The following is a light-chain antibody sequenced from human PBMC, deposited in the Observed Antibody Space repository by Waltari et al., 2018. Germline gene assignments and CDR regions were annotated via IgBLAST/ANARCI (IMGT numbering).Light chain of an antibody. J-gene: IGLJ3*02. V-gene: IGLV1-47*01. CDR2: KNN. CDR1: SSNIGSDY. CDR3: ASLDDSLSGWV. Sequence: QSVLTQPPSASGTPGQRVTISCSGSSSNIGSDYLYWFQQRPGTAPKLRIYKNNQRPAGVPYRFSGSKSGTSASLAISGLRSEDEADYYCASLDDSLSGWVFGGGTKLTLL.